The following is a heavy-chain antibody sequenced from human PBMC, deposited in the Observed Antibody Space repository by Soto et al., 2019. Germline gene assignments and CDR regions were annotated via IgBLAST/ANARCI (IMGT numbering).Heavy chain of an antibody. D-gene: IGHD6-13*01. Sequence: SETLSLTCAVYGGSFSGYYWSWIRQPPGKGLEWIGEINHSGSTNYNPSIKSRVTISVDTSKNQFSLKLSSVTAAEKDEYYCARGRGIAAAGTGYHYYYGMDVWGQGTTVTVS. J-gene: IGHJ6*02. CDR3: ARGRGIAAAGTGYHYYYGMDV. CDR2: INHSGST. CDR1: GGSFSGYY. V-gene: IGHV4-34*01.